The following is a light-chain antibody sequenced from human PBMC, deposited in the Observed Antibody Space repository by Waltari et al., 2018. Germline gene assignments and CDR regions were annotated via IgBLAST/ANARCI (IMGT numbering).Light chain of an antibody. CDR3: QQYDNWPFMYT. Sequence: EIVMTQSPATLPVSPGDTAPLSCRASQSISVNLAWYQQKPGQPPRLLIYGASSRATDIPVRFSGSGSGTEFTLTISSLQSEDFAVYYCQQYDNWPFMYTFGQGTKLEIK. CDR2: GAS. V-gene: IGKV3-15*01. CDR1: QSISVN. J-gene: IGKJ2*01.